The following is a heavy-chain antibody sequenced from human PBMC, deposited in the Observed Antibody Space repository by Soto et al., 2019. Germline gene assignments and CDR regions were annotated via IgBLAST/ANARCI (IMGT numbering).Heavy chain of an antibody. J-gene: IGHJ6*02. CDR2: ISGSGGST. CDR1: GFTFSSYA. Sequence: GGSLRLSCAASGFTFSSYAMSWVRQAPGKGLEWVSAISGSGGSTYYADSVKGRFTISRDNSKNTLYLQMNSLRAEETAVYYCAKFSGSHYYYYGMDVWGQGTTVTVSS. V-gene: IGHV3-23*01. D-gene: IGHD3-10*01. CDR3: AKFSGSHYYYYGMDV.